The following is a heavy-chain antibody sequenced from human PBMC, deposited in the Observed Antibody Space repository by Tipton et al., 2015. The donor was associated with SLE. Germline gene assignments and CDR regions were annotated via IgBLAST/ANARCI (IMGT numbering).Heavy chain of an antibody. Sequence: SLRLSCAASGFTFSYYSMNWVRQAPGKGLEWVSSITTSSTYIYYADSVKGRFTISRDNAENSLYLQMNSLRAEDTAVYYCARVGYYYGGAGYYYYMDVWGKGTTVTVSS. CDR3: ARVGYYYGGAGYYYYMDV. J-gene: IGHJ6*03. D-gene: IGHD3-22*01. V-gene: IGHV3-21*01. CDR2: ITTSSTYI. CDR1: GFTFSYYS.